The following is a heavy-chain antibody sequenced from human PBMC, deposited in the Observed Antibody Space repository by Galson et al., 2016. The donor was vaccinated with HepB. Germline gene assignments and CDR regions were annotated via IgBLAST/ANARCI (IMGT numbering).Heavy chain of an antibody. CDR2: ISSGSRPI. CDR3: VRDVDSSGSREV. Sequence: SLRLSCAASGFTFSSFSMNWVRQAPGKGLEWLAYISSGSRPIYYADSVTGRFTISRDNAKNSLYLQINRLTDEDTAVYYCVRDVDSSGSREVWGQGATVTVSS. J-gene: IGHJ6*02. CDR1: GFTFSSFS. V-gene: IGHV3-48*02. D-gene: IGHD3-22*01.